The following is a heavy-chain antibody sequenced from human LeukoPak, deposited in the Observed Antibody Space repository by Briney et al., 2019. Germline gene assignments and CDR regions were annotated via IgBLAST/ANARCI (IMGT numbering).Heavy chain of an antibody. D-gene: IGHD6-19*01. CDR2: ISGSGGST. V-gene: IGHV3-23*01. Sequence: PGGSLRLSCAASGFTFSSYAMSWVRQAPGKGLEWVSAISGSGGSTYYADSVKGRFTISRDNSKNTLYLQMNSLRAEDTAVYYCAKDPRVTSSGWSMGEGIDYWGQGTLVTVSS. J-gene: IGHJ4*02. CDR3: AKDPRVTSSGWSMGEGIDY. CDR1: GFTFSSYA.